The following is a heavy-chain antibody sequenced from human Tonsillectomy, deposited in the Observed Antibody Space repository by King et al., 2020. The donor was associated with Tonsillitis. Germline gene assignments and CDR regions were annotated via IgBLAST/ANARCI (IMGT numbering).Heavy chain of an antibody. D-gene: IGHD6-19*01. V-gene: IGHV4-38-2*02. CDR3: AREPRWLVPRGGYWFDP. CDR1: GYSISSGYY. CDR2: FYHSGST. J-gene: IGHJ5*02. Sequence: VQLQESGPGLVKPSETLSLTCAVSGYSISSGYYWGWIRQPPGKGLEWIGSFYHSGSTYYNPSLKSRVTISVDTSKNQFSLKLSSVTAADTAVYYCAREPRWLVPRGGYWFDPWGQGTLVTVSS.